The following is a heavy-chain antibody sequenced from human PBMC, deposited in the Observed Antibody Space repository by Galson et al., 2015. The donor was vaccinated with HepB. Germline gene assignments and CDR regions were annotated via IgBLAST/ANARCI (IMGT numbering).Heavy chain of an antibody. J-gene: IGHJ6*03. CDR1: GYTFTSYY. CDR3: AREGVYSSGYEDYYYYMDV. D-gene: IGHD6-19*01. V-gene: IGHV1-46*01. CDR2: INPSGGST. Sequence: SVKVSCKASGYTFTSYYMHWVRQAPGQGLEWMGIINPSGGSTSYSQKFQGRVTITRDTSASTAYMELSSLRSEDTAVYYCAREGVYSSGYEDYYYYMDVWGKGTTVTVSS.